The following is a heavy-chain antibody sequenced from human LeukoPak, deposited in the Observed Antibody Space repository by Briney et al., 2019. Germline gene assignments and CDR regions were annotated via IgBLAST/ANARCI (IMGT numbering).Heavy chain of an antibody. CDR2: IYDGGST. J-gene: IGHJ4*02. D-gene: IGHD3-16*01. CDR1: GGSVNSYY. Sequence: SETLSLTCTVSGGSVNSYYLSWIRQPAGKTLEWIGRIYDGGSTNYNPSLKSRVTISVDTSKNQFSLKLSSVTAADTAVYYCARDDTRFGFDYWGQGTLVTVSS. CDR3: ARDDTRFGFDY. V-gene: IGHV4-4*07.